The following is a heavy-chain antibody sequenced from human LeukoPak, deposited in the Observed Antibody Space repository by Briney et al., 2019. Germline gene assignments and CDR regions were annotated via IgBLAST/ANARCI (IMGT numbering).Heavy chain of an antibody. J-gene: IGHJ4*02. CDR2: ISGSGGST. V-gene: IGHV3-23*01. CDR3: ARVGSKQYYFDY. CDR1: GFTFSSYA. Sequence: PGGSLRLSCAASGFTFSSYAMSWVRQAPGKGLEWVSAISGSGGSTYYADSVKGRFTISRDNAKNSLYLQMNSLRAEDTAVYYCARVGSKQYYFDYWGQGTLVTVSS. D-gene: IGHD5-24*01.